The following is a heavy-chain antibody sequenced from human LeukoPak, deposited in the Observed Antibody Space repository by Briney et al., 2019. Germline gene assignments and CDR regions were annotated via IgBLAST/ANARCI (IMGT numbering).Heavy chain of an antibody. Sequence: GGSLRLSCAASGFTFSSYWMHWVRQAPGKGLVWVSRINSDGSSTSYADSVKGRFTISRDNAKNTLYLQMNSLRAEDTAVYYCARGVFGVVIMWYFDYWGQGTLVTVSS. CDR2: INSDGSST. CDR1: GFTFSSYW. CDR3: ARGVFGVVIMWYFDY. V-gene: IGHV3-74*01. D-gene: IGHD3-3*01. J-gene: IGHJ4*02.